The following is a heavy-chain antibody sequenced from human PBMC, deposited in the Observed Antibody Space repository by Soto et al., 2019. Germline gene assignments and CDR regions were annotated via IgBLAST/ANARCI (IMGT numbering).Heavy chain of an antibody. V-gene: IGHV4-59*08. CDR1: GGSISSYY. CDR3: ARLMYYYGSWSYRFDY. CDR2: IYYSGST. Sequence: QVQLQESGPGLVKPSETLSLTCTVSGGSISSYYWSWIRQPPGKGLELIGYIYYSGSTNYNPSLKSRVTISVDTSKNQFSLKLSAVTAADTAVYYCARLMYYYGSWSYRFDYWGQGTLVTVSS. D-gene: IGHD3-10*01. J-gene: IGHJ4*02.